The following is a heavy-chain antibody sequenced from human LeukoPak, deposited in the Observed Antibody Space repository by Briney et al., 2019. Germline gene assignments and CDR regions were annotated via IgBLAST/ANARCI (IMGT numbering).Heavy chain of an antibody. D-gene: IGHD2-15*01. Sequence: GGSLRLSCSASGLTFSSYAMHWVRQAPGKGLEYVSAISSNGGSTYYADSVKGRFTISRDNSKNTLYLQMSSLRAEDTAVYYCVKESIGYCSGGSCYWGQGTLVTVSS. CDR3: VKESIGYCSGGSCY. CDR2: ISSNGGST. J-gene: IGHJ4*02. V-gene: IGHV3-64D*06. CDR1: GLTFSSYA.